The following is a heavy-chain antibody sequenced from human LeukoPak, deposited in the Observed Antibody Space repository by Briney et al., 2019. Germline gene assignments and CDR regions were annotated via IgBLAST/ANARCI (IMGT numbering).Heavy chain of an antibody. J-gene: IGHJ6*02. CDR1: GFTFSSYA. Sequence: GGSLRLSCAASGFTFSSYAMSWVRQAPGKGLEWVSAISGSGGSTYYADSVKGRFTISRDNSKNTLYLQMNSLRAEDTAVYYCAEDDPLAHYYYGMDVWGQGTTVTVSS. D-gene: IGHD3-16*01. V-gene: IGHV3-23*01. CDR3: AEDDPLAHYYYGMDV. CDR2: ISGSGGST.